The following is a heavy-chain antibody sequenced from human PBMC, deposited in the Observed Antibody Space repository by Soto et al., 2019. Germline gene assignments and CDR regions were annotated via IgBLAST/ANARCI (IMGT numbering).Heavy chain of an antibody. CDR3: ARGLIVRATTVYGMDV. Sequence: GASVKVSCKASGGTFSSYAISWVRQAPGQGLEWMGGIIPIFGTANYAQKFQGRVTITADESTSTAYMELSSLRSEDTAVYYCARGLIVRATTVYGMDVWGQWTTVTVS. V-gene: IGHV1-69*13. CDR1: GGTFSSYA. CDR2: IIPIFGTA. J-gene: IGHJ6*02. D-gene: IGHD1-26*01.